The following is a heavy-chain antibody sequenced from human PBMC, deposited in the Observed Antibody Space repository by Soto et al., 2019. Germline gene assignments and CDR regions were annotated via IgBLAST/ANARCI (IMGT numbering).Heavy chain of an antibody. J-gene: IGHJ3*02. Sequence: EVQLLESGGGLVQPGGSLRLSCAASGFSLRSYAMSWVRQAPGKGPEWVSGMTASGGKTYYADSVKGRFTISRDNSKNTLYLQMNSLRAEDTAVYFCAKDPNGYYVGAFDIWGQGTMVTVSS. V-gene: IGHV3-23*01. CDR1: GFSLRSYA. CDR3: AKDPNGYYVGAFDI. D-gene: IGHD4-17*01. CDR2: MTASGGKT.